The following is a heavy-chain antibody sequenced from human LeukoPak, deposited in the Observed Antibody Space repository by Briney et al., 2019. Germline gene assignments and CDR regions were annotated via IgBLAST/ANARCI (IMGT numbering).Heavy chain of an antibody. CDR2: IYTSGST. CDR1: GGSISSGSYY. D-gene: IGHD2-2*01. CDR3: ARGYCSSTSCYIVDY. J-gene: IGHJ4*02. Sequence: SETLSLTCTDSGGSISSGSYYWSWIRQPAGKGLEWIGRIYTSGSTNYNSSLKSRVTISIDTSKNQFSLKLSAVTAADTAVYYCARGYCSSTSCYIVDYWGQGTLVTVSS. V-gene: IGHV4-61*02.